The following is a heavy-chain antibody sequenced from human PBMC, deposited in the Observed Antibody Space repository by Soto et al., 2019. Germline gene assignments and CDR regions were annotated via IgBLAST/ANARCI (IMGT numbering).Heavy chain of an antibody. CDR3: ARGGYDILTGWVGYYYYYYMDV. V-gene: IGHV7-4-1*01. CDR2: INTNTGNP. J-gene: IGHJ6*03. Sequence: ASVKVSCKASGYTFTSYAMNWVRQAPGQGLEWMGWINTNTGNPTYAQGFTGRFVFSLDTSVSTTYLQICSLKAEDTAVYYCARGGYDILTGWVGYYYYYYMDVWGKGTTVTVS. CDR1: GYTFTSYA. D-gene: IGHD3-9*01.